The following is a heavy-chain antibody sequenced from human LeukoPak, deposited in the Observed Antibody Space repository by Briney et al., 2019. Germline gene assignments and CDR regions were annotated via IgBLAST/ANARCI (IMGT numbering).Heavy chain of an antibody. D-gene: IGHD6-19*01. V-gene: IGHV3-23*01. CDR3: AKGRLFSSGWSTGFDY. CDR2: ISGSGGST. J-gene: IGHJ4*02. CDR1: GFTFSSYA. Sequence: GGSLRLSCAASGFTFSSYAMSWVRQAPGKGLEWVSAISGSGGSTYYADSVKGRFTISRDNSKNTLYLQMNSLRAEDTAVYYCAKGRLFSSGWSTGFDYWGQGTLVTVSS.